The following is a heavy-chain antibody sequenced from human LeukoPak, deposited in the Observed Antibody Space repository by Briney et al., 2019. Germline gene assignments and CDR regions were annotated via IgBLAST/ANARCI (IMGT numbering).Heavy chain of an antibody. D-gene: IGHD3-22*01. CDR1: GFTFSSYS. Sequence: SGGSLRLSCAASGFTFSSYSMNWVRQAPGKGLEWVSSISSSSSYIYYADSVKGRFTISRDNAKNSLYLQMNSLRAEDTAVYYCARDRGQSLVVMAWTGHFDYWGQGTLVTVSS. V-gene: IGHV3-21*04. CDR2: ISSSSSYI. J-gene: IGHJ4*02. CDR3: ARDRGQSLVVMAWTGHFDY.